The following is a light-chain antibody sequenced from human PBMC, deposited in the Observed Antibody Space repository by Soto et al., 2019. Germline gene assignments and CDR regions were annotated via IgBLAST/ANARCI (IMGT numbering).Light chain of an antibody. V-gene: IGKV1-9*01. CDR3: QQFSSYPLT. Sequence: DIQLTQSPSFLSASVGDRVTITCRASQGISSYLAWYQQKPGKAPQLLIYTTSTLQSGVPSRFSGSGSGTIFTLTISSLQPEDFATYYCQQFSSYPLTFGGGTKVEIK. J-gene: IGKJ4*01. CDR2: TTS. CDR1: QGISSY.